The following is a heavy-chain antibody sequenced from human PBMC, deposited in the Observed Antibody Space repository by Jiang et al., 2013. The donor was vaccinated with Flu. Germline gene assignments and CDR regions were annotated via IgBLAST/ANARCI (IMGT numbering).Heavy chain of an antibody. D-gene: IGHD3-22*01. V-gene: IGHV4-38-2*02. CDR2: IYHSGST. Sequence: WIGSIYHSGSTYYNPSLKSRVTISVDTSKNQFSLKLSSVTAADTAVYYCARDPYYYDSSGYYSPYYYGMDVWGQGTTVTVSS. J-gene: IGHJ6*02. CDR3: ARDPYYYDSSGYYSPYYYGMDV.